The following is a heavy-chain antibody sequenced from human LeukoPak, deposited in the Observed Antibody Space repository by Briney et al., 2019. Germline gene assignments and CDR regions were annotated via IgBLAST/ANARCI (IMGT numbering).Heavy chain of an antibody. J-gene: IGHJ4*02. CDR2: INHSGST. D-gene: IGHD2-2*01. Sequence: SETLSLTCAVYGGSFSGYYWSWIRQPPGKGLEWIGEINHSGSTNYNPSLKSRVTISVDTSKNQFSLKLNSVTAADTAVYYCARAAGGRYCSSTSCYAIDYWGQGTLVTVSS. V-gene: IGHV4-34*01. CDR1: GGSFSGYY. CDR3: ARAAGGRYCSSTSCYAIDY.